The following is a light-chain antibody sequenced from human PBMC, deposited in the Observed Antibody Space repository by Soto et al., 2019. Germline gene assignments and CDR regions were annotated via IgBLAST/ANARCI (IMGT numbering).Light chain of an antibody. V-gene: IGLV2-8*01. Sequence: QSALTQPPSASGSPGQSVTISCTGTSSDVGSYNSVSWYQQHPGKAPKLMIYEVNKRPSGVPDRFSASKSDNTASLTVSGLQAEDEADYYCSSYAGTKNLVFGGVTKLTVL. J-gene: IGLJ2*01. CDR3: SSYAGTKNLV. CDR1: SSDVGSYNS. CDR2: EVN.